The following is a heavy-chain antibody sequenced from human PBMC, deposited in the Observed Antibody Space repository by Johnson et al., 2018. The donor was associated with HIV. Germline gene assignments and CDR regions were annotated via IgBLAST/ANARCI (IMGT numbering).Heavy chain of an antibody. D-gene: IGHD3-9*01. CDR3: AKDLRVFDWFNAYDAFDI. Sequence: VQLVESGGVVVQPGGSLRLSCAASGFTFDDYAMHWVRQPPGKGLEWVSLISWDGGSTYYGDSVKGRFTISRDDSKNTLYLQMNSLRADDTAVYYCAKDLRVFDWFNAYDAFDIWGQGTMVTVSS. CDR1: GFTFDDYA. J-gene: IGHJ3*02. V-gene: IGHV3-43D*03. CDR2: ISWDGGST.